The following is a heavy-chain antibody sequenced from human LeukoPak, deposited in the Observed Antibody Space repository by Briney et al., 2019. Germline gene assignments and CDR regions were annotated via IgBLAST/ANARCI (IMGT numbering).Heavy chain of an antibody. D-gene: IGHD1-26*01. CDR3: ARGEVGGSYGIAFDY. CDR2: ISAYNGNT. CDR1: GYTFISYG. J-gene: IGHJ4*02. V-gene: IGHV1-18*01. Sequence: ASLKVSCKASGYTFISYGISWVRQAPGQGLEWMGWISAYNGNTNYAQKFQGRVTMTTDTSTSTAYMELRSLRSDDTAVYYCARGEVGGSYGIAFDYWGQGTLVTVSS.